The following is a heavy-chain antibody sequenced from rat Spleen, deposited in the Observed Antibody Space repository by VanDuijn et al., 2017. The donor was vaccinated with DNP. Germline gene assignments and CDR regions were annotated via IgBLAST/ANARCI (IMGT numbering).Heavy chain of an antibody. CDR1: GFTFSDYN. Sequence: EVQLVESGGDLVQPGRSLKLSCAASGFTFSDYNMAWVRQAPKKGLEWVATIFYDGSSTYYRDSVKGRFTISRDIAKSTLYLQMDSLRSEDTATYYCARFDGYNYLYVMDVWGQGTSVTVSS. V-gene: IGHV5-7*01. J-gene: IGHJ4*01. D-gene: IGHD4-1*01. CDR3: ARFDGYNYLYVMDV. CDR2: IFYDGSST.